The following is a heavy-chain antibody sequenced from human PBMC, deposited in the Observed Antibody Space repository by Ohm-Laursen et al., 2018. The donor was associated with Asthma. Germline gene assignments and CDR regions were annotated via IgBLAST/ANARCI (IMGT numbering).Heavy chain of an antibody. CDR1: GFTFSNHW. Sequence: GSLRLSCSASGFTFSNHWMTWVRQAPGRGLEWVANINQDGSIWGYVDSVKGRFAISRDNAHNSLYLQMNSLRAEDMALYYCAIGEDDIGDSGWFEHWGQGTLVTVSS. J-gene: IGHJ5*02. CDR2: INQDGSIW. D-gene: IGHD2-21*02. CDR3: AIGEDDIGDSGWFEH. V-gene: IGHV3-7*05.